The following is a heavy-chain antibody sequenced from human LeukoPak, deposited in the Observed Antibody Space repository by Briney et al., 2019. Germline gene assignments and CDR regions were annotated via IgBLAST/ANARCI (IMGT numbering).Heavy chain of an antibody. D-gene: IGHD5-24*01. CDR3: AKDVEMATIDYYHYGMDV. Sequence: GGSLRLSCAASGFTFSSYAMSWVRQAPGKGLEWVSAISGSGGSTYYADSVKGRFTISRDNSKNTLYLQMNSLRAEDTAVYYCAKDVEMATIDYYHYGMDVWGQGTTVTVS. V-gene: IGHV3-23*01. CDR2: ISGSGGST. J-gene: IGHJ6*02. CDR1: GFTFSSYA.